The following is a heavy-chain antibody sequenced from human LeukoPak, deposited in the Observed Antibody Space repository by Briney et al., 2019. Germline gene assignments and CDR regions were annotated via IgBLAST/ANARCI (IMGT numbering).Heavy chain of an antibody. J-gene: IGHJ4*01. CDR2: ISYDGSNK. CDR1: GFTFSSYG. D-gene: IGHD3-22*01. CDR3: ARGTGDSCKD. Sequence: GGSLRLSCAASGFTFSSYGMHWVRQAPGKGLEWVAVISYDGSNKYYADSVKGRFTISRDNSKNTLYLQMNSLRAEDTAVYYCARGTGDSCKDWGLGTLVTVSS. V-gene: IGHV3-30*03.